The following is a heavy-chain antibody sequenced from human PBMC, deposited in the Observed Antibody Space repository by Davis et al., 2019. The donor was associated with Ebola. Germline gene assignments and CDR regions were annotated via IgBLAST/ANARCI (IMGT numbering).Heavy chain of an antibody. J-gene: IGHJ3*02. D-gene: IGHD3-3*01. CDR1: GFTVSSNY. CDR2: IYSGGST. V-gene: IGHV3-53*01. CDR3: ASPTIFDPEMLDAFDI. Sequence: GESLKISCAASGFTVSSNYMSWVRQAPGKGLEWVSVIYSGGSTYYADSVKGRFTISRDNSKNTLYLQMNSLRAEDTAVYYCASPTIFDPEMLDAFDIWGQGTMVTVSS.